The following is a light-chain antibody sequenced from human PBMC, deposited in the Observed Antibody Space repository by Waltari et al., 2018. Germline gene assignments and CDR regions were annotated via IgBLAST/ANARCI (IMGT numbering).Light chain of an antibody. CDR2: RDK. J-gene: IGLJ7*01. V-gene: IGLV3-9*01. CDR3: QVWDSSTAV. Sequence: SYDLTQPLSVSVALGQTARITCGGNNIGGKNVHWYQQKQGQAPLLVIYRDKNRPSRIPELFSGSNSENTATLTITGAQGADEADYYCQVWDSSTAVFGGGTQLTVL. CDR1: NIGGKN.